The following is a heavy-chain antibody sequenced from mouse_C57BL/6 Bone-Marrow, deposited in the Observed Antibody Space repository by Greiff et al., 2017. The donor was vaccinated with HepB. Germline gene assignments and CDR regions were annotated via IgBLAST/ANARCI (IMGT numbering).Heavy chain of an antibody. CDR1: GIDFSRYW. CDR2: INPDSSTI. J-gene: IGHJ3*01. CDR3: ARPGELGAWFAY. Sequence: TASGIDFSRYWMSWVRRAPGKGLEWIGEINPDSSTINYAPSLKDKFIISRDNAKNTLYLQMSKVRSEDTALYYCARPGELGAWFAYWGQGTLVTVSA. D-gene: IGHD4-1*01. V-gene: IGHV4-1*01.